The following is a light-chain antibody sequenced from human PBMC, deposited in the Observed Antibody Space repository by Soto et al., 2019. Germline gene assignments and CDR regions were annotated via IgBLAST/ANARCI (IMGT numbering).Light chain of an antibody. J-gene: IGLJ2*01. V-gene: IGLV2-14*01. CDR3: SSYTSSSFVV. CDR1: SSDVGTYNY. Sequence: QSALTKPASVSGSPGQSITISCTGTSSDVGTYNYVSWYQQHPGKAPKLMIYGVTNRPSGVSNRFSASKSGNTASLTISGLQAEDEADYYCSSYTSSSFVVFGGGTKVTVL. CDR2: GVT.